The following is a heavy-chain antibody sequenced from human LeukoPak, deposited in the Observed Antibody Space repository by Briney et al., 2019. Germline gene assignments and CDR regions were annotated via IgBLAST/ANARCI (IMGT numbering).Heavy chain of an antibody. CDR2: ISWNSGSI. CDR1: GFTFDDYA. V-gene: IGHV3-9*01. Sequence: GGSLRLSCAASGFTFDDYAMHWVRQAPGKGLEWVSGISWNSGSIGYADSVKGRFTISRDNAKNSLYLQMNSLRAEDTALYYCAKDASSGHPDYYYFDYWGQGTLVTVSS. J-gene: IGHJ4*02. CDR3: AKDASSGHPDYYYFDY. D-gene: IGHD3-22*01.